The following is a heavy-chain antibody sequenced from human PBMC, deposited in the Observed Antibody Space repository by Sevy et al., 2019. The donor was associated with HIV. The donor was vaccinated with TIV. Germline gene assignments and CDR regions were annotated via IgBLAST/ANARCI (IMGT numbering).Heavy chain of an antibody. Sequence: GGPLRLSCAPSGFTFSTYAMNWVRQAPGKGLEWVSSIGGSGRYTYYADSVEGRFTISRDNSKNMLYLQMNSLRVADTAVYYCAKGYCSGGTCPRDYYYYGMDVWGQGTTVTVSS. CDR2: IGGSGRYT. D-gene: IGHD2-15*01. J-gene: IGHJ6*02. CDR1: GFTFSTYA. CDR3: AKGYCSGGTCPRDYYYYGMDV. V-gene: IGHV3-23*01.